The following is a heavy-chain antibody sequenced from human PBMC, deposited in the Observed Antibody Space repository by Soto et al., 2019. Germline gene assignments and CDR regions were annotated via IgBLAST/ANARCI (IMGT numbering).Heavy chain of an antibody. CDR1: GGAISSSDYF. Sequence: PSETLSLTCSVSGGAISSSDYFWSWIRQPPGKGLEWIGFIYHTGTTYYNPSLRSRVTISIDTSKSQFSMKLNSVTAAETAVYYCARVMAAMQNWLDPWGQGTLVTVS. J-gene: IGHJ5*02. D-gene: IGHD2-2*01. CDR3: ARVMAAMQNWLDP. CDR2: IYHTGTT. V-gene: IGHV4-30-4*01.